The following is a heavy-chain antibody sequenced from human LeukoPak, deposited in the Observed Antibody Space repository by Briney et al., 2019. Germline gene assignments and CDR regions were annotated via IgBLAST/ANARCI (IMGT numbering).Heavy chain of an antibody. CDR3: ALYWSGGRCYPIGGAFDI. V-gene: IGHV3-23*01. D-gene: IGHD2-15*01. CDR1: GFTFSSYD. CDR2: ISRSGDST. Sequence: GGSLRLSCAASGFTFSSYDMSWVRQAPGKGLEWVSAISRSGDSTYYVDSVKGRFTISRDNSKNTLYLQMNSLRAEDTAVYYCALYWSGGRCYPIGGAFDIWGRGTMVTVSS. J-gene: IGHJ3*02.